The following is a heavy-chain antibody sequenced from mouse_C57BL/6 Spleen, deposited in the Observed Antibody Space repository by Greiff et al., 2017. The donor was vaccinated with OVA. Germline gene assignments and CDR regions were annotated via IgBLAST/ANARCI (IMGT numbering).Heavy chain of an antibody. D-gene: IGHD6-5*01. CDR1: GFTFSDYG. V-gene: IGHV5-17*01. CDR3: ARAYRGDY. CDR2: ISSGSSTI. J-gene: IGHJ2*01. Sequence: EVQLQESGGGLVKPGGSLKLSCAASGFTFSDYGMHWVRQAPEKGLEWVAYISSGSSTIYYADTVKGRFTISRDNAKNTLFLQMTSLRSEDTAMYYCARAYRGDYWGQGTTLTVSS.